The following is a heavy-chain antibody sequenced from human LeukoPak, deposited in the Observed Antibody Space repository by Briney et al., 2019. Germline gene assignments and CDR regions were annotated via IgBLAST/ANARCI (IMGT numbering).Heavy chain of an antibody. CDR2: MNPNSGGT. Sequence: ASVKVSCKASGYTFTSYDINWVRQATGQGLEWMGWMNPNSGGTNYAQKFQGRVTMTRDTSISTAYMELSRLRSDDTAVYYCAKDPNYGSGSYDYWGQGTLVTVSS. J-gene: IGHJ4*02. V-gene: IGHV1-2*02. D-gene: IGHD3-10*01. CDR1: GYTFTSYD. CDR3: AKDPNYGSGSYDY.